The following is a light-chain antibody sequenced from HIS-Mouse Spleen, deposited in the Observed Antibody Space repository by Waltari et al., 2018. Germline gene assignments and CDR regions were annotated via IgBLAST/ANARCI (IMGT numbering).Light chain of an antibody. CDR3: SSYTSSSTYV. CDR1: SSDVGGYNY. V-gene: IGLV2-14*01. J-gene: IGLJ1*01. Sequence: QSALTQPASVSGSPGQSITISCTGTSSDVGGYNYVSWYQQHPGKAPKLLIYEVSTRPSGVSTRCTGCTSGTTASLTISGLQAEDEADYYCSSYTSSSTYVFGTGTKVTVL. CDR2: EVS.